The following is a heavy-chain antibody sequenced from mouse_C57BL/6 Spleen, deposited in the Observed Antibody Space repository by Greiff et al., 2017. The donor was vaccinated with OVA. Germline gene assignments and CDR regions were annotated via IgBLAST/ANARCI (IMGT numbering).Heavy chain of an antibody. V-gene: IGHV5-9-1*02. J-gene: IGHJ1*03. D-gene: IGHD4-1*01. CDR1: GFTFSSYA. CDR3: TRERGELLYWYFDV. CDR2: ISSGGDYI. Sequence: EVQVVESGEGLVKPGGSLKLSCAASGFTFSSYAMSWVRQTPEKRLEWVAYISSGGDYIYYADTVKGRFTISRDNARNTLYLQMSSLKSEDTAMYYCTRERGELLYWYFDVWGTGTTVTVSS.